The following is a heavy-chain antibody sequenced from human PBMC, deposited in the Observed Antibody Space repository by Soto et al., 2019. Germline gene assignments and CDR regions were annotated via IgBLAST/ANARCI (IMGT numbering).Heavy chain of an antibody. J-gene: IGHJ4*02. CDR3: ARGVRRYYDSSGYYFFDY. D-gene: IGHD3-22*01. CDR1: GYTFTGYY. V-gene: IGHV1-2*04. CDR2: INPNSGGT. Sequence: ASVKVSCKASGYTFTGYYMHWVRQAPGQGLEWMGWINPNSGGTNYAQKFQGWVTMTRDTSISTAYMELSRLRSDDTAVYYCARGVRRYYDSSGYYFFDYWGQGTLVTVPQ.